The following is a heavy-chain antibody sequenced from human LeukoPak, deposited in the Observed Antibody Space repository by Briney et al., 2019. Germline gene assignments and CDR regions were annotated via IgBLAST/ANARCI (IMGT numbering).Heavy chain of an antibody. V-gene: IGHV1-8*01. J-gene: IGHJ4*02. D-gene: IGHD4-17*01. CDR3: ARVSPNTVTTLQYFDY. Sequence: GASVKVSCKASGYTFTSYDTNWVRQATGQGLEWMGWMDPNSGNTGYAQKFQGRVTMTRNTSISTAYMELSSLRSEDTAVYYCARVSPNTVTTLQYFDYWGQGTLVTVSS. CDR1: GYTFTSYD. CDR2: MDPNSGNT.